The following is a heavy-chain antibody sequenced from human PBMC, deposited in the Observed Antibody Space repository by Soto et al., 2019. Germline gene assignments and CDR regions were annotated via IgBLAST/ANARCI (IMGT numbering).Heavy chain of an antibody. Sequence: KPSETLSLTCTVSGGSISSGDYYWSWIRQPPGKGLEWIGYIYYSGSTYYNPSLKSRVTISVDTSKNQFSLKLSSVTAADTAVYYCARAGITMVRGVIRDYYGMDVWGQGTTVTVSS. CDR1: GGSISSGDYY. CDR3: ARAGITMVRGVIRDYYGMDV. J-gene: IGHJ6*02. CDR2: IYYSGST. V-gene: IGHV4-30-4*01. D-gene: IGHD3-10*01.